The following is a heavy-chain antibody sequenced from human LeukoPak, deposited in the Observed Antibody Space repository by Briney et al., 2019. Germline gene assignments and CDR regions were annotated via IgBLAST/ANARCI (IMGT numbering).Heavy chain of an antibody. D-gene: IGHD1-1*01. CDR3: AIRVDNSGHGDWFDP. J-gene: IGHJ5*02. CDR1: GYSFTGYW. CDR2: IYPGDSDT. V-gene: IGHV5-51*01. Sequence: GESLKISGKGSGYSFTGYWICYWRQMPGKGLEWMGIIYPGDSDTRYSPSFQGQVTISADKSISTAYLQWSSLKASDTAMYYCAIRVDNSGHGDWFDPKGGGTLVTVSS.